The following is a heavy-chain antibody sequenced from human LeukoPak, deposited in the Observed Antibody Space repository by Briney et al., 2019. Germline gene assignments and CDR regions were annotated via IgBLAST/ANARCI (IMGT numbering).Heavy chain of an antibody. CDR2: INPISGGT. D-gene: IGHD3-10*01. V-gene: IGHV1-46*01. J-gene: IGHJ6*03. Sequence: ASVKVSCKASGYTFTTYHIHWVRQAPGQGLEWMGIINPISGGTTYAQKFQGRVTMTRDTSTSTLYMELSSLRSEDTAVYYCARVVVRGVYYMDVWGKGTTVTVSS. CDR1: GYTFTTYH. CDR3: ARVVVRGVYYMDV.